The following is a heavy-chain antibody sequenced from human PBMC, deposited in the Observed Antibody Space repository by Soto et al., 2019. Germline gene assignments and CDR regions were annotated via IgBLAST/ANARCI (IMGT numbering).Heavy chain of an antibody. V-gene: IGHV1-46*01. Sequence: ASVKVSCKASGYTFTSYYMHWVRQAPGQGLEWMGIINPSGGSTSYAQKFQGRVTMTRDTSTSTVYMELSSLRSEDTAVYYCARDALFGLGYCTNGVCPPTRINWFDPWGQGXLVTVYS. D-gene: IGHD2-8*01. CDR2: INPSGGST. CDR1: GYTFTSYY. CDR3: ARDALFGLGYCTNGVCPPTRINWFDP. J-gene: IGHJ5*02.